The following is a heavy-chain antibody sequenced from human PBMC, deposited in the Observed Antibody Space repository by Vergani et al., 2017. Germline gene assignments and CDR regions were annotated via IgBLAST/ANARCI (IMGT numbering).Heavy chain of an antibody. V-gene: IGHV3-30*03. J-gene: IGHJ4*02. CDR3: GGGVTDNFDSSGVHLHLLYY. D-gene: IGHD3-22*01. Sequence: QVSLVESGGGVVQPGRSLTLTCSASGFGFKNFAMHWVRQAPGKGLGWVATISKDGTHDYYEPSVRGRFAVSRDNFKNTMYLQMDRLTTDDKAVYFCGGGVTDNFDSSGVHLHLLYYWGQGILVTVSS. CDR1: GFGFKNFA. CDR2: ISKDGTHD.